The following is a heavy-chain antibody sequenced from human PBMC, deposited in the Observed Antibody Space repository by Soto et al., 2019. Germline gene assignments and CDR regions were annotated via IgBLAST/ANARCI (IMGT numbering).Heavy chain of an antibody. CDR2: VYYSGST. J-gene: IGHJ3*02. Sequence: PSETLSLTCTVSGSSISSSYWSWIRQSPGKGLEWIGYVYYSGSTNYNPALKSRVTISVDTSKNQFSLKLSSVTAADTAVYLCARGYYDSRGQSNTFDIWGQGTMVTVSS. D-gene: IGHD3-22*01. CDR1: GSSISSSY. V-gene: IGHV4-59*01. CDR3: ARGYYDSRGQSNTFDI.